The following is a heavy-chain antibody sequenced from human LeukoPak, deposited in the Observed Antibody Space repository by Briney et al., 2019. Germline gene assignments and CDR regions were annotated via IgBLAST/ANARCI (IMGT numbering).Heavy chain of an antibody. CDR2: IYSNTDGGTT. D-gene: IGHD3-9*01. J-gene: IGHJ5*02. Sequence: PGGSLRLSCAASGFXFSNAWISWVRQAPGKGLEWVGRIYSNTDGGTTDYAAPVKGRFTISRDDSENTLYLQMNSLKTEDTAVYYCTTHYDLLTGYKNWFDPWGQGTLVTVSS. V-gene: IGHV3-15*01. CDR3: TTHYDLLTGYKNWFDP. CDR1: GFXFSNAW.